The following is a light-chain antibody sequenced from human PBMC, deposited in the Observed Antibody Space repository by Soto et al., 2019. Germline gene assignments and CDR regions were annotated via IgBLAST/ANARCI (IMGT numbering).Light chain of an antibody. V-gene: IGKV1-27*01. CDR3: QKYNSAPWT. CDR2: AAS. Sequence: DIQMTKFPSSLSAPVEAIVTITCRVSQGISNYLACYRQNPGKVPPLLIYAASTLHSGVPSRFSGSGSGTDFTLTISSLQPEDVETDYWQKYNSAPWTFGQGTKVEIK. CDR1: QGISNY. J-gene: IGKJ1*01.